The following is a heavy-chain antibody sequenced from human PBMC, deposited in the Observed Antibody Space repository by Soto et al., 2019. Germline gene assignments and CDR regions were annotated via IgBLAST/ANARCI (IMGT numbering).Heavy chain of an antibody. CDR1: GGTFSNYA. Sequence: XVKVSGKASGGTFSNYAISWVRHAPGQGLEWMGVINPSGGSTSYAQKFQGRVTMTRDKSTSTVYMELSSLSSDDTAVYYCAIEATVAYYMDVWGKGTTVTVS. D-gene: IGHD1-26*01. V-gene: IGHV1-46*03. J-gene: IGHJ6*03. CDR2: INPSGGST. CDR3: AIEATVAYYMDV.